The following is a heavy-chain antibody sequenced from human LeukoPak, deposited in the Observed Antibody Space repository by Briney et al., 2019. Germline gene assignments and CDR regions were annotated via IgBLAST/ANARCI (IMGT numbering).Heavy chain of an antibody. J-gene: IGHJ4*02. D-gene: IGHD5-18*01. CDR1: GYTVTGHY. V-gene: IGHV1-2*02. CDR2: INPNSGGT. Sequence: ASVKVSCKASGYTVTGHYLHWVRQAPGQGLEWMGWINPNSGGTNSAQKFQGRVTMTRDTSINTAYLELSSLTSDDTAMYYCARDAYSGFSYSYNMDYWGQGTLVTVSS. CDR3: ARDAYSGFSYSYNMDY.